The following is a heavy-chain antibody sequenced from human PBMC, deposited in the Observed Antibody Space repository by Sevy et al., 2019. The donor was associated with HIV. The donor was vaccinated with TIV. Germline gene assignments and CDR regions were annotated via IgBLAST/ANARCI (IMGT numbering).Heavy chain of an antibody. CDR1: GESVSSSY. CDR2: VDHSGGT. V-gene: IGHV4-34*01. D-gene: IGHD5-12*01. Sequence: SETLSLTCAVYGESVSSSYWTWIRQPPGGGLDWVGEVDHSGGTSYNPSLKSRATVSLDTSKRQSSLKLNAVTAADTAVYFCARGRAPKRLPLLYSGYDHMTAHFFDYWGQGTLVTVSS. CDR3: ARGRAPKRLPLLYSGYDHMTAHFFDY. J-gene: IGHJ4*02.